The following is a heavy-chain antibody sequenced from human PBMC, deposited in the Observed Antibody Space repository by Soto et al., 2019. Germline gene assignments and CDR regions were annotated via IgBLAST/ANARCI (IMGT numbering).Heavy chain of an antibody. CDR3: AKPWATHYGGKDY. CDR2: ISYDGSNK. D-gene: IGHD4-17*01. V-gene: IGHV3-30*18. CDR1: GFTFSSYG. Sequence: GGSLRLSCAASGFTFSSYGMHWVRQAPGKGLEWVAVISYDGSNKYYADSVKGRFTISRDNSKNTLYLQMNSLRAEDTAVYYCAKPWATHYGGKDYWGQGTLVTVSS. J-gene: IGHJ4*02.